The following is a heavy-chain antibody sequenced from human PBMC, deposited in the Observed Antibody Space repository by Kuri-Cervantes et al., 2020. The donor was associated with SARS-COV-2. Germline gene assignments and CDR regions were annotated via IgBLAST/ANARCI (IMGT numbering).Heavy chain of an antibody. CDR3: ARDSKNYSGSRARRNGMDV. CDR1: GFTFSTYD. J-gene: IGHJ6*02. Sequence: GESLKISCAASGFTFSTYDIHWVRQAPGKGLEWVANIKQDGSEKYYVDSVKGRFTISRDNAKNSLYLQMNSLRAEDTAVYYCARDSKNYSGSRARRNGMDVWGQGTTVTVSS. D-gene: IGHD1-26*01. CDR2: IKQDGSEK. V-gene: IGHV3-7*05.